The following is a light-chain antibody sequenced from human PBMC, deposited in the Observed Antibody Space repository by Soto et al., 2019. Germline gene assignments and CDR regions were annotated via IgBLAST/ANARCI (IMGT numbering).Light chain of an antibody. CDR2: GAS. CDR1: QSVSSSY. V-gene: IGKV3-20*01. CDR3: QQYGSSPWT. J-gene: IGKJ1*01. Sequence: EIVLTQSPGTLSLSPGERATLSCRASQSVSSSYLAWYQQKPGQAPRLVIYGASSRATGIPDRFSGSGSGTVFTLTISRLEREDFAVYYCQQYGSSPWTVGQGTKVEIK.